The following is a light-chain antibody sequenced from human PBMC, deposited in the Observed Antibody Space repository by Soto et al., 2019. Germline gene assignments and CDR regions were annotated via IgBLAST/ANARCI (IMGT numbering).Light chain of an antibody. V-gene: IGLV1-40*01. CDR1: SSNIGAGYD. CDR2: GNS. J-gene: IGLJ2*01. Sequence: QSVLTQPPSVFGAPGQRVTISCTGSSSNIGAGYDVHWYQHLPGTAPKLLIYGNSNRPSGVPVRFSGSKSDTSASLAITGLQAEDEADYYCQSYDSSLSGSVFGGGTKLTVL. CDR3: QSYDSSLSGSV.